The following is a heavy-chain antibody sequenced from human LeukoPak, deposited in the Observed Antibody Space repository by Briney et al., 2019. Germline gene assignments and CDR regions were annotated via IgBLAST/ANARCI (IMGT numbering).Heavy chain of an antibody. J-gene: IGHJ4*02. V-gene: IGHV3-23*01. D-gene: IGHD2-2*01. CDR3: ARAPITSPFYFDY. CDR1: GFTFSSYA. Sequence: GGSLRLSCAASGFTFSSYAMSWVRQAPGKGLEWVSGLTGSGGNTYYADSVKGRFTISRDNAKNSLYLQMDSLRAEDTALYYCARAPITSPFYFDYWGQGTLVTVSS. CDR2: LTGSGGNT.